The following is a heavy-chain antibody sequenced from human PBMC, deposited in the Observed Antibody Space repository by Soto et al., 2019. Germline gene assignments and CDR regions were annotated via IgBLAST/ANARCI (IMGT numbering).Heavy chain of an antibody. CDR1: GYTFTGYY. D-gene: IGHD3-10*01. Sequence: QVQLVQSGAEVKKPGASVKVSCKASGYTFTGYYMHWVRQAPGQGLEWMGWINPNSGGTNYAQKFQGWVTMTRDTSISTAYMELSRLRSDDTAVYYCARDQGSYGSGSYRPFYDYWGQGTLVTVSS. J-gene: IGHJ4*02. V-gene: IGHV1-2*04. CDR2: INPNSGGT. CDR3: ARDQGSYGSGSYRPFYDY.